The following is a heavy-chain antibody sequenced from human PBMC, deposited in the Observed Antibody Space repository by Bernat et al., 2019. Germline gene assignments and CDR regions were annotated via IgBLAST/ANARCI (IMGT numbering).Heavy chain of an antibody. CDR1: GFTFSSYG. D-gene: IGHD5-18*01. Sequence: QVQLVESGGGGVQPGRSLRLSCAASGFTFSSYGRHGVRQAPGKGREGVAVIGYDGSNKYYADSVKGRFTISRDNSKNTLYLQMNSLRAEDTAVYYCARESSDVDTAMAPLLDSMGFDPWGQGTLVTVSS. J-gene: IGHJ5*02. CDR2: IGYDGSNK. CDR3: ARESSDVDTAMAPLLDSMGFDP. V-gene: IGHV3-33*01.